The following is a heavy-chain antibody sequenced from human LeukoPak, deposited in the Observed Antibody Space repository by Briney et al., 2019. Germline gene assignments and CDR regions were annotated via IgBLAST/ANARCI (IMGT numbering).Heavy chain of an antibody. CDR2: ISSSSSYI. D-gene: IGHD3-10*01. V-gene: IGHV3-21*01. J-gene: IGHJ4*02. Sequence: GGSLRLSCAASGFTFSSYSMTWVRQAPGKGLEWVSSISSSSSYIYYADSVKGRFTISRGNAKSSLYLQMNSLRAEDTAVYYCASAPLTSGGWRGYFDNWGQGTLVTVSS. CDR3: ASAPLTSGGWRGYFDN. CDR1: GFTFSSYS.